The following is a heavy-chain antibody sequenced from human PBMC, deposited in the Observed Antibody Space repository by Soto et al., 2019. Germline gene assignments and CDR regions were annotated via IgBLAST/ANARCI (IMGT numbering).Heavy chain of an antibody. Sequence: PGESLKISCKGSGYSFTSYWIGWVRQMPGKGLEWMGIIYPGDSDTRYSPSFQGQVTISADKSISTAYLQWSSLKASDTAMYYCARIYCSSTSCYALDYWGQGTLVTVSS. V-gene: IGHV5-51*01. CDR3: ARIYCSSTSCYALDY. D-gene: IGHD2-2*01. CDR1: GYSFTSYW. J-gene: IGHJ4*02. CDR2: IYPGDSDT.